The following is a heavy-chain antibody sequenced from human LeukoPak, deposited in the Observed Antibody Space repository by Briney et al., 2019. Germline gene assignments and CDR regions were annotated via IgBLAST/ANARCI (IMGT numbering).Heavy chain of an antibody. CDR1: GYTFTSYG. CDR3: ARDVYRAVVGDAAVRYYGMDV. V-gene: IGHV1-18*01. Sequence: APVKISCKASGYTFTSYGISWVRQAPGQGLEWMGWIADYSGNTDYAQKFRGRVTVTTDTSTSTAYMELRSLRSDDTAVYYCARDVYRAVVGDAAVRYYGMDVWGQGTTVTVSS. CDR2: IADYSGNT. J-gene: IGHJ6*02. D-gene: IGHD2-15*01.